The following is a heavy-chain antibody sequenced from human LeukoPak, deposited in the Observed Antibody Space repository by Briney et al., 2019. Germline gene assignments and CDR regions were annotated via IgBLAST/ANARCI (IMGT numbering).Heavy chain of an antibody. J-gene: IGHJ5*02. CDR2: ISGSGGST. CDR1: GFTFSSYA. Sequence: GGSLRLSCAASGFTFSSYAMSWVRPAPGKGLEWVLAISGSGGSTYSADSVKGRLTISRDNSKNTLYLQMDSLRAEDTAVYDCAKHSYGWLEEYNWFDPWGQGTLVTVSS. CDR3: AKHSYGWLEEYNWFDP. V-gene: IGHV3-23*01. D-gene: IGHD5-18*01.